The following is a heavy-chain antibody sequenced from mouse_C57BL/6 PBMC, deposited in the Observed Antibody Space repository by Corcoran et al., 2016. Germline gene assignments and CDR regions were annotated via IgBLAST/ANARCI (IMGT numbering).Heavy chain of an antibody. V-gene: IGHV9-3*01. CDR2: INTYSGVP. J-gene: IGHJ3*01. CDR1: GYTFTTYG. Sequence: QIKLVETGPELKKPGETVKISCKASGYTFTTYGMSWVKQAPGKGLKWMGWINTYSGVPTYADDFKGRFAFSLETSASTAYLQINNLKNEDTATYFCARYYYGSRGFAYWGQGTLVTVSA. D-gene: IGHD1-1*01. CDR3: ARYYYGSRGFAY.